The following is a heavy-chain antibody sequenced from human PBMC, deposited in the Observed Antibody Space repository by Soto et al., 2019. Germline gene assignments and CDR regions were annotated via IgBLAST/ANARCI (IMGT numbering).Heavy chain of an antibody. CDR3: ASNSGPGGDYYYGMDV. Sequence: ASVKVSCKASGYTFTGYYIHWVRQAPGQGLEWMGWINPNTGGTNYPQKFQGRVTITTDESTSTAYMELSSLRSEDTAVYYCASNSGPGGDYYYGMDVWGQGTTVTVSS. CDR1: GYTFTGYY. CDR2: INPNTGGT. D-gene: IGHD6-19*01. J-gene: IGHJ6*02. V-gene: IGHV1-2*02.